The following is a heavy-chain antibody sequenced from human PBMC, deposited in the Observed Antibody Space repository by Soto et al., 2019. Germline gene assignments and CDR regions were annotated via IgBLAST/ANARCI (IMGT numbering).Heavy chain of an antibody. CDR3: ARVLNGLGMEV. Sequence: PSETLSLTCTFSVVSISSYYWSCIRQPPGKGLEWIGYIYYSGSTNYNPSLKSRVTISVDTSKNQFSLKLSSVTAADTAVYYCARVLNGLGMEVWGQGTTVSVS. CDR2: IYYSGST. CDR1: VVSISSYY. V-gene: IGHV4-59*01. J-gene: IGHJ6*01. D-gene: IGHD3-9*01.